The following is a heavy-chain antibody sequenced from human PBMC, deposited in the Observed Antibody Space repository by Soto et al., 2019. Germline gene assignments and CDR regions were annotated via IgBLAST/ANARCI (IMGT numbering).Heavy chain of an antibody. V-gene: IGHV3-11*01. Sequence: VQLVESGGGLVKPAGSLRLSCAASGFTFSDYYMTWIRQAPGKGLEWLSYITYNGDTIYYADCVKGRFTISRDNAHNSLYLEMNSLRAEDTAIYYCARLRPTNTGGTFDIWGQGTMVTVSS. CDR3: ARLRPTNTGGTFDI. D-gene: IGHD3-16*01. J-gene: IGHJ3*02. CDR2: ITYNGDTI. CDR1: GFTFSDYY.